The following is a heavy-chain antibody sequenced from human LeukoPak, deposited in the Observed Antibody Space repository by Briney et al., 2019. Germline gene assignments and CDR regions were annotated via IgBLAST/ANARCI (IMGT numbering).Heavy chain of an antibody. CDR2: INHSGST. D-gene: IGHD2-2*01. CDR3: ARGTDCSSTSCYFSYFDY. CDR1: GGSFSGYY. V-gene: IGHV4-34*01. Sequence: SETLSLTCAVYGGSFSGYYWSWIRQPPGKGLEWIGEINHSGSTNYNPSLKSRVTISVDTSKNQFSLKLSSVTAADTAVYYCARGTDCSSTSCYFSYFDYWGQGTLVTVYS. J-gene: IGHJ4*02.